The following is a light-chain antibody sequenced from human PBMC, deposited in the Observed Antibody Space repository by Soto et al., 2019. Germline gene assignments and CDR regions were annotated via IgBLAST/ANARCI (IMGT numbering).Light chain of an antibody. CDR1: QSVSSY. J-gene: IGKJ1*01. V-gene: IGKV3D-7*01. Sequence: EILFTQSPATLSLSPGEGATLSCRASQSVSSYLAWYQQKPGQAPRLLIYDASTRATSIPARFSGSGSGTDFTLTISSLQPEDFAVYYCQQDYNLPAFGQGTKVDIK. CDR2: DAS. CDR3: QQDYNLPA.